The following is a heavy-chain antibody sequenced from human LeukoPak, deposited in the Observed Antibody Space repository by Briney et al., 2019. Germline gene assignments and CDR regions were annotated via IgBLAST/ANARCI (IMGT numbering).Heavy chain of an antibody. CDR3: ARSLRGYSGLGV. Sequence: SQTLSLTCTVSGGSISSGSYYWSWIRQPAGKGLELIGRIYISGSTNYNPSLKSRVTISVDTSKNQFSLKLSSVTAADTAVYYCARSLRGYSGLGVWGKGTTVTISS. J-gene: IGHJ6*04. CDR2: IYISGST. V-gene: IGHV4-61*02. CDR1: GGSISSGSYY. D-gene: IGHD5-12*01.